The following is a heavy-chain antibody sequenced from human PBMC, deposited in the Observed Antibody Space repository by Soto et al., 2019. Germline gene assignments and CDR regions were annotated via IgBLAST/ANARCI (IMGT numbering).Heavy chain of an antibody. J-gene: IGHJ4*02. CDR1: GDSVSSNSAA. D-gene: IGHD3-3*01. CDR3: AREVNKKLRFLEFDY. V-gene: IGHV6-1*01. Sequence: SQTLSLTFAISGDSVSSNSAAGNWIRQSPSRGLEWLGRTYYRSKWYNDYAVSVKSRITINPDTSKNQFSLQLNSVTPEDTAVYYCAREVNKKLRFLEFDYWGQGTLVTVSS. CDR2: TYYRSKWYN.